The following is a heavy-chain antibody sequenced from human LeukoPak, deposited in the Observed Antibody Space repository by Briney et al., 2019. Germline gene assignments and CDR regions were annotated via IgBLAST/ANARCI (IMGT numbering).Heavy chain of an antibody. CDR1: GFTFGDYA. J-gene: IGHJ6*02. CDR2: IRSKAYGGTT. D-gene: IGHD3-10*01. CDR3: TRDLKSVWFGELFPYGMDV. Sequence: GRSLRLSCTASGFTFGDYAMSWVRQAPGKGLEWVGFIRSKAYGGTTEYAASVKGRFTISRDDSKSIAYLQMNSLKTEDTAVYYCTRDLKSVWFGELFPYGMDVWGQGATVTVSS. V-gene: IGHV3-49*04.